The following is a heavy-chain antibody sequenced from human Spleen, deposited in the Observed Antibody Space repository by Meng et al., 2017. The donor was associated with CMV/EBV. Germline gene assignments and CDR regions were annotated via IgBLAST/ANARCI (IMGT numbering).Heavy chain of an antibody. CDR3: ARGNVETVATASPAPRY. CDR2: INPSGGST. V-gene: IGHV1-46*01. J-gene: IGHJ4*02. D-gene: IGHD5-12*01. Sequence: ASVKVSCKSSGFTFTSYYMHWVRQAPGQGLEWRGIINPSGGSTTYAQKFQGRVTMTRDTSTSTVHMELSSLRSEDTAVYYCARGNVETVATASPAPRYWGQGTLVTVSS. CDR1: GFTFTSYY.